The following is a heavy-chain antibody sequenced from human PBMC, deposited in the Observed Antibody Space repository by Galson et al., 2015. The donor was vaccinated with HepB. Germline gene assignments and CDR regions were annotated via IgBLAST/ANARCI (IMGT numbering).Heavy chain of an antibody. D-gene: IGHD6-19*01. CDR2: ISGRGVTT. Sequence: LRLSCAASGFSFSNYAMTWVRQPSGKGLQWVATISGRGVTTFDADSVKGQFTISRDNSKNTLYLEMNNLRADDTAVYFCAKSKDSGWSYNAFDIWGQGTMVTVSS. V-gene: IGHV3-23*01. J-gene: IGHJ3*02. CDR1: GFSFSNYA. CDR3: AKSKDSGWSYNAFDI.